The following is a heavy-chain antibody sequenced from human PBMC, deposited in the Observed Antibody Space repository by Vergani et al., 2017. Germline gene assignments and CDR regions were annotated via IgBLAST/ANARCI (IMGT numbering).Heavy chain of an antibody. V-gene: IGHV4-34*01. CDR3: AREPVVPAASLYYYGMDV. D-gene: IGHD2-2*01. Sequence: QVQLQQWGAGLLKPSETLSLTCAVYGGSFSGYYWSWIRQPPGKGLEWIGEINHSGSTNYNPSLKSRVTMSVDTSKNQFSLKLSSVTAADTAVYYCAREPVVPAASLYYYGMDVWGQGP. CDR2: INHSGST. J-gene: IGHJ6*02. CDR1: GGSFSGYY.